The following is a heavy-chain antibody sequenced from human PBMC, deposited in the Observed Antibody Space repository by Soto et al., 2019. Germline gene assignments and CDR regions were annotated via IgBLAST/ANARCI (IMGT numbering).Heavy chain of an antibody. D-gene: IGHD1-7*01. CDR2: ISPNGHGI. Sequence: GGSLRLSCAASGFTLSSYGMSWVRQAPGKGLEWVSAISPNGHGIYYADSVRGRFTISRDTFKNTLFLHMDSLRAEDTAVYYCAKDRNYPRDCFHYWGQGTLVTVSS. CDR1: GFTLSSYG. V-gene: IGHV3-23*01. CDR3: AKDRNYPRDCFHY. J-gene: IGHJ4*02.